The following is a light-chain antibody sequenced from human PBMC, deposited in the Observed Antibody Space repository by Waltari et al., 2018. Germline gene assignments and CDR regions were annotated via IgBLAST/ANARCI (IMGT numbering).Light chain of an antibody. J-gene: IGLJ3*02. V-gene: IGLV1-47*01. CDR2: RNI. Sequence: QSVLTQPPSASGTPGQGVTIYCSATSANIGDNYLYWYQHFPGTSPKLLIHRNIQRPSGVPDRFSGSKSGTSAFLVISGLRSEDEADYHCAAWDDSLSGWVFGGGTKLTVL. CDR3: AAWDDSLSGWV. CDR1: SANIGDNY.